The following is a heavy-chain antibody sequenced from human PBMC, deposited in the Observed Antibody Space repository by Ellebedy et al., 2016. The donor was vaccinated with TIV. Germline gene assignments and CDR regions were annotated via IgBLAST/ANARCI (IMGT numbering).Heavy chain of an antibody. CDR2: IWYDGSNK. CDR3: AALSGGSPFYYGMDV. Sequence: GGSLRLSXAASGFTFSSYGMHWVRQAPGKGLEWVAVIWYDGSNKYYADSVKGRFTISRDNSKNTLYLQMNSLRAEDTAVYYCAALSGGSPFYYGMDVWGQGTTVTVSS. CDR1: GFTFSSYG. D-gene: IGHD3-10*01. J-gene: IGHJ6*02. V-gene: IGHV3-33*01.